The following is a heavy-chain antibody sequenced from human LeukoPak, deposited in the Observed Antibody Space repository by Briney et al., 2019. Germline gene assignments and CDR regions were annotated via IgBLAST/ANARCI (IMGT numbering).Heavy chain of an antibody. V-gene: IGHV4-39*01. CDR1: GGSISSSSYY. D-gene: IGHD6-6*01. J-gene: IGHJ4*02. CDR3: ARHTYSSSFDY. CDR2: IYYSGST. Sequence: SETLSLTCTVSGGSISSSSYYWGWICQPPGKGLEWIGSIYYSGSTYYNPSLKSRVTISVDTSKNQFSLKLSSVTAADMAVYYCARHTYSSSFDYWGQGTLVTVSS.